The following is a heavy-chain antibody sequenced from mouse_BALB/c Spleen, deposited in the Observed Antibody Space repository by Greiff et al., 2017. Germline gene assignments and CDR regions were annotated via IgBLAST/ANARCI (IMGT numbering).Heavy chain of an antibody. CDR1: GYTFTSYT. J-gene: IGHJ4*01. V-gene: IGHV1-4*01. CDR3: AIFYGNYDYYAMDY. D-gene: IGHD2-1*01. Sequence: VQLQQSGAELARPGASVKMSCKASGYTFTSYTMHWVKQRPGQGLEWIGYINPSSGYTNYNQKFKDKATLTADKSSSTAYMQLSSLTSEDSAVYYCAIFYGNYDYYAMDYWGQGTSVTVSS. CDR2: INPSSGYT.